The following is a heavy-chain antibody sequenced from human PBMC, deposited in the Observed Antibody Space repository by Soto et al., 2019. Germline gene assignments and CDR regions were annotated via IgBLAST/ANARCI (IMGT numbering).Heavy chain of an antibody. Sequence: SETLSLTCAVSGGCISSSNWWSWVRQPPGKGLEWIGEIYHSGSTNYNPSLKSRVTISVDKSKNQFSLKLSSVTAADTAVYYCAKVSGSYYYGMHVWGQGTTVT. CDR2: IYHSGST. J-gene: IGHJ6*02. CDR3: AKVSGSYYYGMHV. D-gene: IGHD1-26*01. V-gene: IGHV4-4*02. CDR1: GGCISSSNW.